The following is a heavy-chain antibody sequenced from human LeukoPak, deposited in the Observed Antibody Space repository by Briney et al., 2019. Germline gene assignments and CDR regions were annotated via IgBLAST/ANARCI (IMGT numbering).Heavy chain of an antibody. D-gene: IGHD3-22*01. CDR2: IYSGGDT. Sequence: GGSLRLSCAVSGFTVSSNYMSWVRQAPGKGLEWVSVIYSGGDTYYADSVKGRFTISRDNSKNTLYLQMNSLRAEDTAVYYCARESSGPIDYWGQGTLVTVSS. J-gene: IGHJ4*02. CDR1: GFTVSSNY. V-gene: IGHV3-53*05. CDR3: ARESSGPIDY.